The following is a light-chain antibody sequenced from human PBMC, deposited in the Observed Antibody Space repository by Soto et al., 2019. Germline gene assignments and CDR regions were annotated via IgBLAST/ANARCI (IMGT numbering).Light chain of an antibody. Sequence: EVVLTQSPGTLSLSPGERATLSCRASQSVSSSYLAWYQQKPGQAPRLLIYGASNRATGIPDRFSGSGSGTDFTLTITRLEPEDFAVYYCQQYGSSHTFGPGTKVDVK. CDR2: GAS. J-gene: IGKJ3*01. CDR1: QSVSSSY. CDR3: QQYGSSHT. V-gene: IGKV3-20*01.